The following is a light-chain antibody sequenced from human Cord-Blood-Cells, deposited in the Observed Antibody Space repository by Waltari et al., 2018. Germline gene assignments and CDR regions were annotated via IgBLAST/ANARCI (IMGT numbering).Light chain of an antibody. V-gene: IGKV3-15*01. CDR3: QQYNNWPPDT. CDR1: QRVSSN. Sequence: DIVMTQSLSTLSVSPEQRATVTCRASQRVSSNLAWYQQKPGQAPRLLIHGASTRATGIPARFSGSGSGTKFTLTISSLQSEDFAVYYCQQYNNWPPDTFGGGTKVEIK. J-gene: IGKJ4*01. CDR2: GAS.